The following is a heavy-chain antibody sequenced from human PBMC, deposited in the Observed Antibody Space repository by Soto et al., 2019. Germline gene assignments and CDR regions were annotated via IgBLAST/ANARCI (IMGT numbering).Heavy chain of an antibody. Sequence: EVQLLESGGGLVQPGGSLRLSCAASGFTFSSYAMTWVRQAPGKGLEWVSVITGGVGVTYYADSVKGRFTISRDNSKNALYLQMNSLRAEDTAVYNCAQFHGETFNKWYFHYWGQGTLVT. V-gene: IGHV3-23*01. CDR1: GFTFSSYA. CDR3: AQFHGETFNKWYFHY. CDR2: ITGGVGVT. D-gene: IGHD3-10*01. J-gene: IGHJ4*02.